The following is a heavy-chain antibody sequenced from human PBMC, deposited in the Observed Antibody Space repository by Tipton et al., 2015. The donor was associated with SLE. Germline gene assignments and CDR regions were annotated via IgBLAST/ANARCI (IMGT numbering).Heavy chain of an antibody. CDR2: INSDGSST. V-gene: IGHV3-74*01. Sequence: GSLRLSCAASGFTFSSYWMHWVRQAPGKGLVWVSRINSDGSSTSYADSVKGRFTISRDNAKNTLYLQMNSLRAEDTAVYYCAGDRRWELPLDYWGQGTLVTVSS. CDR1: GFTFSSYW. J-gene: IGHJ4*02. CDR3: AGDRRWELPLDY. D-gene: IGHD2-15*01.